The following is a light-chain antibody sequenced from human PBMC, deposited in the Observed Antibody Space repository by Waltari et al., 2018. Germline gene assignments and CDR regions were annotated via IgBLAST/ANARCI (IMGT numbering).Light chain of an antibody. J-gene: IGKJ3*01. CDR1: QSISSY. CDR3: QQSYSTPFT. V-gene: IGKV1-39*01. CDR2: AAS. Sequence: DIQMTQSPSSLRASVGDRVPITCRASQSISSYLNWYQQKPGKAPKLLIYAASSLQSGVPSRFSGSGSGTDFTLTISSLQPEDFATYYCQQSYSTPFTFGPGTKVDIK.